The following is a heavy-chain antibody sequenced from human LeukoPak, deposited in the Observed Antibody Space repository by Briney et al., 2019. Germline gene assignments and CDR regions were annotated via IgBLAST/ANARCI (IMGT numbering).Heavy chain of an antibody. CDR3: ARGAYGSGSYHNYYGMDV. V-gene: IGHV5-51*01. D-gene: IGHD3-10*01. CDR2: IYPDDSDT. J-gene: IGHJ6*02. Sequence: ESLKISCKGSGYSFGNRWIGWVRQMPGKGLEWMGIIYPDDSDTIYSPSFEGQVTISADKSISTAYLQWSSLKASDTAMYYCARGAYGSGSYHNYYGMDVWGQGTTVTVSS. CDR1: GYSFGNRW.